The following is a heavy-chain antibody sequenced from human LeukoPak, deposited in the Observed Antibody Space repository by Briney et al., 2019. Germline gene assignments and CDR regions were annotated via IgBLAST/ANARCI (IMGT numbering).Heavy chain of an antibody. J-gene: IGHJ3*02. D-gene: IGHD6-13*01. V-gene: IGHV3-30*18. CDR2: MAYDGSSE. Sequence: GGSLRLSCAASGFTFSSYVMSWVRQAPGKGLEWVAVMAYDGSSEYYADSVKGRFTISRDNSKKTLYLQMNSLRAEDTAVYYCAKDRDIAVAGTDDAFDIWGQGTMVTVSS. CDR1: GFTFSSYV. CDR3: AKDRDIAVAGTDDAFDI.